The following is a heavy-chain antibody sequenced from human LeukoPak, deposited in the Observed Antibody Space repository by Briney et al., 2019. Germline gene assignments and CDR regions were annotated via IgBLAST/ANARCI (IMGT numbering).Heavy chain of an antibody. CDR2: INHSGST. CDR3: ARASSSWYYFDY. CDR1: GGSFSGYY. D-gene: IGHD6-13*01. J-gene: IGHJ4*02. Sequence: SETLSLTCAVYGGSFSGYYWSWIRQPPGKGLEWIGEINHSGSTYYNPSLKSRVTISVDRSKNQFSLKLSSVTAADTAVYYCARASSSWYYFDYWGQGTLVTVSS. V-gene: IGHV4-34*01.